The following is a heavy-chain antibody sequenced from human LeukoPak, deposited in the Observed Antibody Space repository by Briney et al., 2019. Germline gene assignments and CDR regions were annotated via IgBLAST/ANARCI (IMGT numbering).Heavy chain of an antibody. CDR1: GGSISTYY. D-gene: IGHD1-26*01. J-gene: IGHJ5*02. Sequence: SETLSLTCTVSGGSISTYYWSWIRQPAGKGLEWIGRVHTSGSTNYNPYLKSRVTISVDNSKKQFSLKLSSVTAADTAVYYCARGLVGTTGEQNWFDPWGQGTLVTVSS. CDR3: ARGLVGTTGEQNWFDP. CDR2: VHTSGST. V-gene: IGHV4-4*07.